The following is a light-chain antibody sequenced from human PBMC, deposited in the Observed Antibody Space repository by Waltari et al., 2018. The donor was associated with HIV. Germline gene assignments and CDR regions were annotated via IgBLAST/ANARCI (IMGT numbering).Light chain of an antibody. Sequence: QSVLTQPPSASGTPGQGVTISCSGLSSHIGTHYVSWSQQLPGPAPKVVIYRNKQRPSGVPDRFSGSKSGTSASLAINGLRSEDEANYYCAVWDDTLRGVFGGGTKLTVL. CDR2: RNK. CDR1: SSHIGTHY. CDR3: AVWDDTLRGV. V-gene: IGLV1-47*01. J-gene: IGLJ2*01.